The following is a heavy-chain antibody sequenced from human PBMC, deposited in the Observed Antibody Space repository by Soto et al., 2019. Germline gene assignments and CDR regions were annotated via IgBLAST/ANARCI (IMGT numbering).Heavy chain of an antibody. J-gene: IGHJ5*02. D-gene: IGHD5-12*01. CDR2: IYHSGST. CDR3: ARHPSGFWFGP. CDR1: GGSISSSNW. V-gene: IGHV4-4*02. Sequence: SETLSLTCAVSGGSISSSNWWSWVRQPPGKGLEWIGEIYHSGSTNYNPSLKSRVTVSVDTSRNQFSLKLSSVTAADTAVYYCARHPSGFWFGPWGQGTLVTVS.